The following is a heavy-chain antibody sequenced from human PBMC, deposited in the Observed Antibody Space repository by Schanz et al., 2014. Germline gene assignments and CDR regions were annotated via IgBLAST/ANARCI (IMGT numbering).Heavy chain of an antibody. J-gene: IGHJ1*01. CDR1: GFTFSSYA. D-gene: IGHD3-9*01. CDR3: AKQIHCDILTVTRN. CDR2: LSGSGCST. Sequence: EVQLLESGGGLVQPGGSPRLSCAASGFTFSSYAMSWVRQAPGKGLEWVSALSGSGCSTYYADSVKGRFTISRDNSKNTLYLQMNSLRADDTAVYYCAKQIHCDILTVTRNWGQGTLVTVSS. V-gene: IGHV3-23*01.